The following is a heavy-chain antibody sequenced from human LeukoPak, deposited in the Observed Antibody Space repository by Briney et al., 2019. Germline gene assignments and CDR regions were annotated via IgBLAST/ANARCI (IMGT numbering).Heavy chain of an antibody. D-gene: IGHD3-22*01. CDR1: GGSISSYY. CDR2: IYYSGST. CDR3: ARHYDRASYYVMDV. Sequence: SETLSLTCTVSGGSISSYYWSWIRQPPGKGLEWIGYIYYSGSTNYNPSLKSRVTISVDTSKNQFSLKLSSVTAADTAVYYCARHYDRASYYVMDVGGQGTTVTVSS. V-gene: IGHV4-59*08. J-gene: IGHJ6*02.